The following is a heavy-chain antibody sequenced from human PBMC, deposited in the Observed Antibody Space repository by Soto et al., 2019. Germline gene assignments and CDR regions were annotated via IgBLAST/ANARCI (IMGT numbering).Heavy chain of an antibody. CDR1: GYTFTSYY. D-gene: IGHD3-16*01. CDR3: ARDPGFTRYYFDY. CDR2: INPSSGST. Sequence: ASVNVSCKASGYTFTSYYMHWVRQAPGQGLEWMGIINPSSGSTSYAQKFQGRVTMTRDTSTSTVYMELSSLRSEDTAVYYCARDPGFTRYYFDYWGQGTLVTVSS. J-gene: IGHJ4*02. V-gene: IGHV1-46*01.